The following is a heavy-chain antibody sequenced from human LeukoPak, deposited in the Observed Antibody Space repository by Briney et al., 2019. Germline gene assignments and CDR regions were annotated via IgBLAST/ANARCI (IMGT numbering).Heavy chain of an antibody. CDR3: ARHEGIAARPGWFDP. Sequence: SETLSLTCTVSGGSISSSSYYWGWIRQPPGKGLKWIGSIYYSGSTYYNPSLKGRVTISIDTSKNQFSLKLGSVTAADTAVYYCARHEGIAARPGWFDPWGQGTLVTVSS. V-gene: IGHV4-39*01. D-gene: IGHD6-6*01. J-gene: IGHJ5*02. CDR2: IYYSGST. CDR1: GGSISSSSYY.